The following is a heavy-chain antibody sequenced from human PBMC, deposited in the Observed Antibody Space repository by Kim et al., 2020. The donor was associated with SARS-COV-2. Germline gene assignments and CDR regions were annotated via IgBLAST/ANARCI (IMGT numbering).Heavy chain of an antibody. CDR1: GFTFSSYG. J-gene: IGHJ4*02. CDR3: ARDFRFGELLYDY. CDR2: IWYDGSNK. Sequence: GGSLRHSCAASGFTFSSYGMHWVRQAPGKGLEWVAVIWYDGSNKYYADSVKGRFTISRDNSKNTLYLQMNSLRAEDTAVYYCARDFRFGELLYDYWGQGTLVTVSS. D-gene: IGHD3-10*01. V-gene: IGHV3-33*01.